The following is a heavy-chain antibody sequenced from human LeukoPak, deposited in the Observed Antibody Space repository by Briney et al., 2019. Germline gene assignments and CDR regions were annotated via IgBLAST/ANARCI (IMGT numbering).Heavy chain of an antibody. D-gene: IGHD5-12*01. Sequence: GGSLRLSCAASGFRFSTQEMAWVRQAPGKGLEWVSYMSKDGRTIYYADSVKGRFTISRDNTRNSLFLQLNSLSADDTGFYYCARGSYTGFDVYFDSWGQGTLVTISS. CDR2: MSKDGRTI. CDR1: GFRFSTQE. J-gene: IGHJ4*02. V-gene: IGHV3-48*03. CDR3: ARGSYTGFDVYFDS.